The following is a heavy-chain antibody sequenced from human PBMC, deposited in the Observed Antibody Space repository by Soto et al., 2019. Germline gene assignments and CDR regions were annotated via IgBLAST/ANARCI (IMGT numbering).Heavy chain of an antibody. Sequence: SETLSLTCAVYGGSFSGYYWSWIRQPPGKGLEWIGEINHSGSTNYNPSLKSRVTISVDTSKNQFSLKLSSVTAADTAVYYCARGKSYYYGSGSYYSTYYYYYYMDVWGKGTTVTVSS. CDR3: ARGKSYYYGSGSYYSTYYYYYYMDV. D-gene: IGHD3-10*01. V-gene: IGHV4-34*01. J-gene: IGHJ6*03. CDR1: GGSFSGYY. CDR2: INHSGST.